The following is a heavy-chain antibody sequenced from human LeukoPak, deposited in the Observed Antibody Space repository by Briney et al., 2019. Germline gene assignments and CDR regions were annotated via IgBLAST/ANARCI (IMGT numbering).Heavy chain of an antibody. CDR2: IIPIFGTA. V-gene: IGHV1-69*05. J-gene: IGHJ5*02. D-gene: IGHD1-7*01. Sequence: ASVKVSCKASGGTFSSYAISWVRQAPGQGLEWMGGIIPIFGTANYAQKFQGRVTITTDESTSTAYMELSSLRSEDTAVYYCARVYGTKPHPEGAWGQGTLVTVSS. CDR3: ARVYGTKPHPEGA. CDR1: GGTFSSYA.